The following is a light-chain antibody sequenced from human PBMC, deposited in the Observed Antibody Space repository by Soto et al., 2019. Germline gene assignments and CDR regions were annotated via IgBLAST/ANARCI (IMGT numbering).Light chain of an antibody. CDR3: QQYNNWSIT. CDR1: QSVSSN. J-gene: IGKJ5*01. V-gene: IGKV3-15*01. CDR2: GAS. Sequence: EIVMTQSPATLSVSPGGRATRSCMASQSVSSNLAWYQQKPGQAPRLLIYGASTRATGIPARFSGSGSGTEFTLTISSLQSEDFAVYYCQQYNNWSITFGQGTRLEIK.